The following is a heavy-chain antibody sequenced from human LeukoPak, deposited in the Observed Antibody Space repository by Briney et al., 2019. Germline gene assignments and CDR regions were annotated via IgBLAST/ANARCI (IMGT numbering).Heavy chain of an antibody. D-gene: IGHD5-24*01. CDR2: INTNSGAT. V-gene: IGHV1-2*02. Sequence: ASVKVSCKASGYVFTGHHIHWLRHAPGQGLEWMGWINTNSGATNYAQKFQGRVTMTRDTSISTAYMELSRLRSDDTAFYYCAKTRRDGYNNDLDYWGQGTLVTVSS. J-gene: IGHJ4*02. CDR3: AKTRRDGYNNDLDY. CDR1: GYVFTGHH.